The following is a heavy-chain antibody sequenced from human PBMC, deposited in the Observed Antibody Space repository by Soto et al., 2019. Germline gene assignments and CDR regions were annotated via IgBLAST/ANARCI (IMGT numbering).Heavy chain of an antibody. D-gene: IGHD3-16*01. CDR2: IYWEDDK. V-gene: IGHV2-5*02. Sequence: QITLKESGPTLVKPTQTLTLTCTFSGFSLTSRPVGVGWVRQPPGKALEWLAFIYWEDDKRYSPSLRSTLTVTKDASKNQVVLTLTNMDPVDTATYYCAHRRNYDGSWNEGVFDYWGQGILVTVSS. CDR3: AHRRNYDGSWNEGVFDY. J-gene: IGHJ4*02. CDR1: GFSLTSRPVG.